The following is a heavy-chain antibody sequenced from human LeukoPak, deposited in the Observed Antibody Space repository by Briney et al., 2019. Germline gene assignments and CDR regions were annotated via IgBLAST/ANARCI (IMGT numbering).Heavy chain of an antibody. D-gene: IGHD3-16*02. Sequence: GGSLRLSCAASGCSFSTYAMSWVRQAPGKGLEWVSGVNGNGGSTSYADSVKGRFTIFRDNSKNTVYLQMNSLRVEDTAVYYCAKSLYGGCDYWGQGTVVTVSS. J-gene: IGHJ4*02. CDR1: GCSFSTYA. V-gene: IGHV3-23*01. CDR3: AKSLYGGCDY. CDR2: VNGNGGST.